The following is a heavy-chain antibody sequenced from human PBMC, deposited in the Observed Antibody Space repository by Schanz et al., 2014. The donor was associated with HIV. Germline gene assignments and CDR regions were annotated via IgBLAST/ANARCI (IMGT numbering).Heavy chain of an antibody. Sequence: QVQLVQSGAEVKMPGSSVTVSCKASGGTFSNYAMTWVRQAPGQGLEWMGGIVPLSGTPFYAQKFQGRVAITADKSTGTVYMDLGSLTSEDTAVYFCARDIKYDDPFQYGMDVWGQGTTVSVSS. CDR3: ARDIKYDDPFQYGMDV. CDR1: GGTFSNYA. V-gene: IGHV1-69*06. CDR2: IVPLSGTP. J-gene: IGHJ6*02. D-gene: IGHD1-1*01.